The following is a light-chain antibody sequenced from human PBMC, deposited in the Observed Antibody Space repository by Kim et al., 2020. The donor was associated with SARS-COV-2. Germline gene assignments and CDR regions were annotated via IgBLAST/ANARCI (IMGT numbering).Light chain of an antibody. Sequence: QAVVTLEPSLTVSPGGTVTLTCGSSTGAVTSGHYPYWFQQKPGQAPRTLIYDTSNKHSWTPARFSGSLLGGKAALTLSGAQPEDEAEYYCLLSYSGARVVFGGGTQLTVL. CDR3: LLSYSGARVV. CDR2: DTS. J-gene: IGLJ2*01. CDR1: TGAVTSGHY. V-gene: IGLV7-46*01.